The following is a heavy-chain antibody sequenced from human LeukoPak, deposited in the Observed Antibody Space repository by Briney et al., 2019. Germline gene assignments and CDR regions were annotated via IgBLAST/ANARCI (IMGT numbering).Heavy chain of an antibody. V-gene: IGHV1-69*08. J-gene: IGHJ6*02. CDR3: ARDGSIVVVPAAVLPSYGMDV. D-gene: IGHD2-2*02. CDR1: VGSFSSYT. CDR2: VIPFLGKA. Sequence: SETVSCKASVGSFSSYTISWVGQAPRQGPEWMEGVIPFLGKANYAHKFQGRVTITADKSTSTAYMELSSLRSEDTAVYYCARDGSIVVVPAAVLPSYGMDVWGQGTTVTVSS.